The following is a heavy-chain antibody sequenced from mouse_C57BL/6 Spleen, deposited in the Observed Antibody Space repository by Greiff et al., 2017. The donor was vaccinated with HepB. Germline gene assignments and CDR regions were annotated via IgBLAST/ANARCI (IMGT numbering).Heavy chain of an antibody. CDR3: ARGGSTMVTTRAMDY. D-gene: IGHD2-2*01. CDR1: GYSFTDYN. J-gene: IGHJ4*01. Sequence: LQQSGPELVKPGASVKISCKASGYSFTDYNMNWVKQSNGKSLEWIGVINPNYGTTSYNQKFKGKATLTVDQSSSTAYMQLNSLTSEDSAVYYCARGGSTMVTTRAMDYWGQGTSVTVSS. CDR2: INPNYGTT. V-gene: IGHV1-39*01.